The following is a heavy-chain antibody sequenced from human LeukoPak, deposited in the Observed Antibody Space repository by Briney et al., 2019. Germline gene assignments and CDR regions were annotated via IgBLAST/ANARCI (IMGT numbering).Heavy chain of an antibody. D-gene: IGHD3-22*01. CDR2: INHSGST. CDR1: GGSFSGYY. J-gene: IGHJ1*01. CDR3: ARDGSDYYDSSGYYSYFQH. V-gene: IGHV4-34*01. Sequence: KPSETLSLTRAVYGGSFSGYYWSWIRQPPGKGLEWIGEINHSGSTNYNPSLKSRVTISVDTSKNQFSLKLSSVTAADTAVYYCARDGSDYYDSSGYYSYFQHWGQGTLVTVSS.